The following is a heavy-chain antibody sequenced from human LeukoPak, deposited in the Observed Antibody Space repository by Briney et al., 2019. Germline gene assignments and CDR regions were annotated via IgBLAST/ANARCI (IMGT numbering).Heavy chain of an antibody. Sequence: ASVKVSCKASGYTFAGYYMHWVRQAPGQGLEWMGWINPNSGGTNYAQKFLGRVTMTRDTSFTTAYMELSRLRSDDTAVYYCARGGNGWFDAFDIWGQGTMVTVSS. J-gene: IGHJ3*02. CDR1: GYTFAGYY. D-gene: IGHD6-19*01. CDR3: ARGGNGWFDAFDI. V-gene: IGHV1-2*02. CDR2: INPNSGGT.